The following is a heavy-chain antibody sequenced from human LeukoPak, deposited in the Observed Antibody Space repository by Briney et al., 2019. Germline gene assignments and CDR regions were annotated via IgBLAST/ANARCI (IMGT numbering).Heavy chain of an antibody. CDR1: GFTFSNAW. CDR3: TTGGYSAYGAYFYYGMDV. CDR2: IKRKTDGGTT. D-gene: IGHD5-12*01. Sequence: PGGSLRLSCAASGFTFSNAWMNWVRQAPGKGLEWVGRIKRKTDGGTTDYAAPVKGRFTISRDDLKNTLYLQMNSLKTEDTAMYYCTTGGYSAYGAYFYYGMDVWGKGTWSASPQ. J-gene: IGHJ6*04. V-gene: IGHV3-15*01.